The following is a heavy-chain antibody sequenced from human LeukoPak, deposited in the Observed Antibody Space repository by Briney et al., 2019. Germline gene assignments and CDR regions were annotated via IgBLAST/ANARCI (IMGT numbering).Heavy chain of an antibody. J-gene: IGHJ5*02. D-gene: IGHD6-13*01. Sequence: SETLSLTGTVSGDSIRSDYWSWIRQPPGKGLEWIGYVYYSGSTQYNPSLKSRVTISIGTSKKQFSLRLSSVTAADTAVYYCARDAPYSSSWYVNWFDPWGQGTLVTVSS. CDR2: VYYSGST. V-gene: IGHV4-59*12. CDR1: GDSIRSDY. CDR3: ARDAPYSSSWYVNWFDP.